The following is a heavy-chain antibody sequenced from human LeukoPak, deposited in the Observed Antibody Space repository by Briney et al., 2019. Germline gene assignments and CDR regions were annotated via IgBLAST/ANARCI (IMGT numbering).Heavy chain of an antibody. D-gene: IGHD6-19*01. V-gene: IGHV4-59*01. CDR3: ARSGIAVGYYYYYYVDV. Sequence: SETLSLTCTVSGGSISSYYWSWIRQPPGKGLGWVGYIYYRGSTNYNPSLKSRVTIAVDTSKTQFSLKLSSVTAADTAVYYCARSGIAVGYYYYYYVDVWGKGTTVTVSS. CDR1: GGSISSYY. J-gene: IGHJ6*03. CDR2: IYYRGST.